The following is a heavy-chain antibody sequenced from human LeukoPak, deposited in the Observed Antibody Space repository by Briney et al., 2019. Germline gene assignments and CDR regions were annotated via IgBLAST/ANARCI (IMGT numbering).Heavy chain of an antibody. CDR2: INHSGST. CDR3: ARGEVVVVIAATLMYNWFDP. CDR1: GGSFSGYH. J-gene: IGHJ5*02. Sequence: PSETLSLTCAVYGGSFSGYHWTWIRQPPGKGLEWIGEINHSGSTNYNPSLKSRVTISIDTSKNQFSLKLSSVTAADTAVYYCARGEVVVVIAATLMYNWFDPWGQGTLVTVSS. D-gene: IGHD2-15*01. V-gene: IGHV4-34*01.